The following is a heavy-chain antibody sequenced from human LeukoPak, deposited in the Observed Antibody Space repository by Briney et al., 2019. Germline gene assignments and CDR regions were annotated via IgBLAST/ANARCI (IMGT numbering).Heavy chain of an antibody. CDR2: ISGSGGST. V-gene: IGHV3-23*01. J-gene: IGHJ4*02. Sequence: GGSLRLSCAASGFTLSSYAMSWVRQAPGKGLEWVSAISGSGGSTYYADSVKGRFTISRDNSENTLYLQMNSLRAEDTAVYYCAKGGGSYSSSWWGQGSLVTVSS. D-gene: IGHD6-13*01. CDR3: AKGGGSYSSSW. CDR1: GFTLSSYA.